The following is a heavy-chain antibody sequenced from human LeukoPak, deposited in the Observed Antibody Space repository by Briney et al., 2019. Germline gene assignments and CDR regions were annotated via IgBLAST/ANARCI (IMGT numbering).Heavy chain of an antibody. J-gene: IGHJ4*02. D-gene: IGHD6-19*01. Sequence: GGSLRLSCAASGFTFSDSAIHWVRQASGKGLEWVGRIRSKADTYATTYGASVKGRFTISRDNSRNRAYLKMSSLRTEDTAVYYCTREYSSGWPFDLWGQGTLATVSS. CDR2: IRSKADTYAT. CDR3: TREYSSGWPFDL. CDR1: GFTFSDSA. V-gene: IGHV3-73*01.